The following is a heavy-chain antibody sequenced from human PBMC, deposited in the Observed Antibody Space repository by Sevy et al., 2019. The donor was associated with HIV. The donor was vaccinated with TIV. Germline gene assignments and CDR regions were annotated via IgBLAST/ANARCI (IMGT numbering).Heavy chain of an antibody. CDR1: GFTFSNYA. Sequence: GGSLRLSCAASGFTFSNYAIHWVRQAPGKGLEWVAVLSYDGSVKDYVDSVKGRFTISRDNFNNTLYLHMNSLKIEDPAVYYGAKYNCMYFWSGYYDSWGPGTLVTVSS. CDR3: AKYNCMYFWSGYYDS. CDR2: LSYDGSVK. D-gene: IGHD3-3*01. J-gene: IGHJ5*02. V-gene: IGHV3-30-3*02.